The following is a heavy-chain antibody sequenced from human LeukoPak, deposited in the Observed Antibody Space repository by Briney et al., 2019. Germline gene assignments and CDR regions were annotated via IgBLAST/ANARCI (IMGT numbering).Heavy chain of an antibody. D-gene: IGHD3-22*01. Sequence: GGSLRLSCAASGFTFSSYGMHWVRQASGKGLEWVAVISYDGSNKYYADSVKGRFTISRDNSKNTLYLQMNSLRAEDAAVYYCAKTYYDSSGYSIDYWGQGTLVTVSS. CDR2: ISYDGSNK. J-gene: IGHJ4*02. CDR1: GFTFSSYG. V-gene: IGHV3-30*18. CDR3: AKTYYDSSGYSIDY.